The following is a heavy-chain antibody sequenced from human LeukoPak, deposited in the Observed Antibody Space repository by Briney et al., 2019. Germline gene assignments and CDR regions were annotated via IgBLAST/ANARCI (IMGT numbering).Heavy chain of an antibody. J-gene: IGHJ5*02. CDR1: GASISSYY. CDR3: ARYRGKTTVSSLDWFDP. Sequence: PSETLSLTCTVSGASISSYYWSWIRQPPGKGLESIGYVSYSGSTNYNPSLKSRVTISVDTSKNQFSLRLSSVTAADTAVYYCARYRGKTTVSSLDWFDPWGQGTLVTVSS. CDR2: VSYSGST. D-gene: IGHD4-11*01. V-gene: IGHV4-59*01.